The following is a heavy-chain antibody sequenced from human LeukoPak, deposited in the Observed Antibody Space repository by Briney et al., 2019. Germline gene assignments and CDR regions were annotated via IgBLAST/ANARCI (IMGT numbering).Heavy chain of an antibody. CDR2: MNPNSGNT. Sequence: GASVKVSCKASGYTFTSYDINWVRQATGQGLEWMGWMNPNSGNTGYAQKFQVRVTMTRNTSISTAYMELSSLRSEDTAVYYCATSQKYVGTPYYFDYWGRGTLVTVSS. V-gene: IGHV1-8*01. J-gene: IGHJ4*02. CDR1: GYTFTSYD. CDR3: ATSQKYVGTPYYFDY. D-gene: IGHD7-27*01.